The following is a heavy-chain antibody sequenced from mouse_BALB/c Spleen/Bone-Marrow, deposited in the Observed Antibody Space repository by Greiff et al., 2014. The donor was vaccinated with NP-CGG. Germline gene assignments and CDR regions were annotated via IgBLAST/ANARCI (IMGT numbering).Heavy chain of an antibody. Sequence: VQLQQSGAEPVKPGASVKLSCTASGFNIKDTYMHWVKQRPEQGLEWIGRIGPANGNTKYDPKFQGKATITADTSSNTAYLQRSSLTSEDTAVYYCAIYYYGSSGFAYWGQGTLVTVSA. CDR1: GFNIKDTY. D-gene: IGHD1-1*01. J-gene: IGHJ3*01. CDR2: IGPANGNT. V-gene: IGHV14-3*02. CDR3: AIYYYGSSGFAY.